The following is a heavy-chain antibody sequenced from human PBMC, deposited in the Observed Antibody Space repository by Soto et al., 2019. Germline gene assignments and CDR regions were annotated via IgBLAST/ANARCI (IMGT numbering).Heavy chain of an antibody. CDR3: ARELTPEIVPYYYDANDI. D-gene: IGHD3-22*01. CDR2: IKEDGNEE. J-gene: IGHJ3*02. Sequence: EVQLVESGGGLVQPGGSLRLSCAASGFSISNYWMTWVRQAPGKGLEWVANIKEDGNEEYYVDSVKGRFTISRDNAKNSLYLQMNSLRAEDTAVYYCARELTPEIVPYYYDANDIWGQGTLVTVSS. CDR1: GFSISNYW. V-gene: IGHV3-7*01.